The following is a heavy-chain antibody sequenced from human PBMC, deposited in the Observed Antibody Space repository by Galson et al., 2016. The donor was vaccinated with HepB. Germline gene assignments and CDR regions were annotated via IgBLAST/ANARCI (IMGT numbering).Heavy chain of an antibody. D-gene: IGHD4-17*01. CDR1: GLTLSSYA. CDR3: AKDPNGDYIGAYDS. V-gene: IGHV3-23*01. CDR2: ISGSGNSI. Sequence: SLRLSCAASGLTLSSYAVTWVRQAPGKGLEWVSTISGSGNSILYGDSVKGRFTISRDNSKNIVYLQMNSLRAEDTALYYCAKDPNGDYIGAYDSWGQGNLVTVSS. J-gene: IGHJ4*02.